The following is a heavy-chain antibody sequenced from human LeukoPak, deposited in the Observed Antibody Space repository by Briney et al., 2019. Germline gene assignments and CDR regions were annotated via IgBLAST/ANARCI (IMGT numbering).Heavy chain of an antibody. CDR2: IYYSGST. D-gene: IGHD5-24*01. CDR3: AREDGYNEEFDY. CDR1: GGSVSSGSYY. J-gene: IGHJ4*02. V-gene: IGHV4-61*01. Sequence: SETLSLTCTVSGGSVSSGSYYWSWIRQPPGKGLEWIGYIYYSGSTNYNPSLESRVTISVDTSKNQFSLKLSSVTAADTAVYYCAREDGYNEEFDYWGQGTLVTVSS.